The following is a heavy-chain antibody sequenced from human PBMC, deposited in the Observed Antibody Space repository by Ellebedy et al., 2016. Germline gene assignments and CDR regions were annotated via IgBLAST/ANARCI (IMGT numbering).Heavy chain of an antibody. Sequence: GGSLRLSCAASGFTFSTYWMNWVRQAPGKGLEWVANINQDGSQKYYVGSAKGQFTISRDNAKNSLYLEMNSLRAEDTAVYYCTRGGLVGASDYWGQGTLVTVSS. V-gene: IGHV3-7*03. J-gene: IGHJ4*02. CDR3: TRGGLVGASDY. D-gene: IGHD1-26*01. CDR1: GFTFSTYW. CDR2: INQDGSQK.